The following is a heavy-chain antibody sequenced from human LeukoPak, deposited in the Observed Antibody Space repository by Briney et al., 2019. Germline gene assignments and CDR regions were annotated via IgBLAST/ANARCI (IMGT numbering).Heavy chain of an antibody. CDR1: GFTFSSYS. Sequence: SGGSLRLSCAASGFTFSSYSMNWVRQAPGKGLEWVSSISSSSSYIYYADSVKGRFTISRDNAKNSLYLQMNSLRAEDTAVYYCARDPQIVATIREYYFDYWGQGTLVSVSS. V-gene: IGHV3-21*01. CDR3: ARDPQIVATIREYYFDY. D-gene: IGHD5-12*01. J-gene: IGHJ4*02. CDR2: ISSSSSYI.